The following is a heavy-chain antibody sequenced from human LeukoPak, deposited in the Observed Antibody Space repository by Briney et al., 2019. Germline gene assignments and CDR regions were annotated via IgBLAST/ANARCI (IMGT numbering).Heavy chain of an antibody. V-gene: IGHV3-74*01. D-gene: IGHD3-16*01. Sequence: GGSLRLSCVASGFTFTTYWMHWVRQAPGKGLVWVSRINGDGSNSNYADSVKGRFTISRDNARNTLYLQMNGLRAEDTALYYCARTSPTSHFDFWGPGTLVTVSS. CDR3: ARTSPTSHFDF. CDR1: GFTFTTYW. J-gene: IGHJ4*02. CDR2: INGDGSNS.